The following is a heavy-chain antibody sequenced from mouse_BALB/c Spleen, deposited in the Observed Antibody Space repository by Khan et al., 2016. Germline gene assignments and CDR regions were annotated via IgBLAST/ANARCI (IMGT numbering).Heavy chain of an antibody. D-gene: IGHD2-12*01. J-gene: IGHJ1*01. CDR2: IDPYYGGT. CDR1: GYSFTGYN. V-gene: IGHV1-39*01. Sequence: VQLQQSGPELEKPGASVKISCKASGYSFTGYNMNWVKQTIGKSLEWIGNIDPYYGGTNYNQKFKGKATLTVDRSSTTAYMQLKSLTSEDSAVYSCARWGGRQKDWYFDVWGAGTTVTVSS. CDR3: ARWGGRQKDWYFDV.